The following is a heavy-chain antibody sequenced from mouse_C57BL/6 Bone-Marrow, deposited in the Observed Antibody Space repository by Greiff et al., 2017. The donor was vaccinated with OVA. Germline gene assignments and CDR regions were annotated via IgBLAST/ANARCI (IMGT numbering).Heavy chain of an antibody. CDR1: GFNIKDDY. CDR3: TTVYYYGKGFPYYAMDY. CDR2: IDPENGDT. Sequence: LVESGAELVRPGASVKLSCTASGFNIKDDYMHWVKQRPEQGLEWIGWIDPENGDTEYASKFQGKATITADTSSNTAYLQLSSLTSEDTAVYYCTTVYYYGKGFPYYAMDYWGQGTSVTVSS. V-gene: IGHV14-4*01. D-gene: IGHD1-1*01. J-gene: IGHJ4*01.